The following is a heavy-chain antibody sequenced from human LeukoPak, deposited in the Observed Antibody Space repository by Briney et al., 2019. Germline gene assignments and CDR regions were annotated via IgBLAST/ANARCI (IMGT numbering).Heavy chain of an antibody. CDR2: IYYSGST. D-gene: IGHD6-19*01. CDR3: ARVGAGYSSGRYAYYYYYGMDV. CDR1: GGSISSYY. J-gene: IGHJ6*02. V-gene: IGHV4-59*01. Sequence: SETLSLTCTVSGGSISSYYWSWIRQPPGKGLEWIGYIYYSGSTNYNPSLKSRVTISVDTSKNQFSLKLSPVTAADTAVYYCARVGAGYSSGRYAYYYYYGMDVWGQGTTVTVSS.